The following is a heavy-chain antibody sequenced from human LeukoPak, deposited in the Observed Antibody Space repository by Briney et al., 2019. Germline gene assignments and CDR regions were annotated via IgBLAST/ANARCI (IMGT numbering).Heavy chain of an antibody. J-gene: IGHJ6*02. D-gene: IGHD1-26*01. CDR2: INPSGGST. Sequence: ASVKVSCKASGYTFTSYYMHWVRQAPGQGLEWMGIINPSGGSTSYAQKFQGRVTMTRDTSTSTVYMELRSLRSDDTAVYYCARDDVGSGTYYVYYYYGMDVWGQGTTVTVSS. CDR3: ARDDVGSGTYYVYYYYGMDV. CDR1: GYTFTSYY. V-gene: IGHV1-46*01.